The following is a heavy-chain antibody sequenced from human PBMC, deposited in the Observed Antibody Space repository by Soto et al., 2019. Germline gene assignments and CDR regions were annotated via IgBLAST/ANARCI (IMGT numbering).Heavy chain of an antibody. CDR1: GFTFSTYA. CDR2: LSPSGGET. CDR3: VREGHIADPEYYYYGMDV. Sequence: PGESLKISCVASGFTFSTYAMSWVRQAPGKGLEWVSALSPSGGETYYADSVKGRFTISRDNAKNSLYLQMNSLRDEDTAVYYCVREGHIADPEYYYYGMDVWGQGTTVTVSS. V-gene: IGHV3-23*01. D-gene: IGHD6-13*01. J-gene: IGHJ6*02.